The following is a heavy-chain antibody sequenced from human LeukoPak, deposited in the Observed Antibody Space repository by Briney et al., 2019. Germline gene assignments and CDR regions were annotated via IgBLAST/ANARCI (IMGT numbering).Heavy chain of an antibody. J-gene: IGHJ3*02. D-gene: IGHD7-27*01. V-gene: IGHV3-66*01. CDR2: IYSGGTT. Sequence: PGGSLRLSCAASGFTFSSNYMSWVRQAPGKGLEWVSVIYSGGTTYYADSVKGRFTISRDNSKKKLYLQMNSLRAEATAVYYCARDTGDDAFDIWGQGTMVTVSS. CDR3: ARDTGDDAFDI. CDR1: GFTFSSNY.